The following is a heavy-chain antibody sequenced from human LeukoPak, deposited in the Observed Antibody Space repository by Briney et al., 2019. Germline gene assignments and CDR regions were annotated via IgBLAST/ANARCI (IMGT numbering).Heavy chain of an antibody. D-gene: IGHD3-22*01. CDR2: IKQDGSEK. J-gene: IGHJ4*02. Sequence: GGSLRLSCAPSGFTFSTYWMTWARQAPGKGLEWVANIKQDGSEKYYVDSVKGRFTISRDNDKNSLYLQMNSLRAEDTAVYYCAGGQTYYYDTSGHYPLDYWGQGTLVTVSS. CDR3: AGGQTYYYDTSGHYPLDY. V-gene: IGHV3-7*01. CDR1: GFTFSTYW.